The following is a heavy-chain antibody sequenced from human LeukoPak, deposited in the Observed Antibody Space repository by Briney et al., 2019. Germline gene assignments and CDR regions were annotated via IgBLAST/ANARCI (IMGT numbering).Heavy chain of an antibody. J-gene: IGHJ4*02. CDR2: IWYDGSNK. Sequence: PGRSLRLSCAASGFTFSSYGMHWVRQAPGKGLEWVAVIWYDGSNKYYADSVKGRFTISRDNSKNTLDLQMNSLRAEDTAVYYCARRGHSYGSPFDYWGQGTLVTVSS. D-gene: IGHD5-18*01. CDR3: ARRGHSYGSPFDY. V-gene: IGHV3-33*01. CDR1: GFTFSSYG.